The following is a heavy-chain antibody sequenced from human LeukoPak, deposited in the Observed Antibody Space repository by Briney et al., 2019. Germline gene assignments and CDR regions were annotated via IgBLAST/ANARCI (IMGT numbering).Heavy chain of an antibody. J-gene: IGHJ4*02. D-gene: IGHD3-22*01. CDR1: GFTFSNYG. CDR2: ITSGVGIT. Sequence: GGSPRLSCAASGFTFSNYGMNGVRQAPGKGLEWVSIITSGVGITYYADSVKGRFTISRDNSRNTLYLQMNSLRAEDTAVYYCAKGDYYDLDYWGQGTLVTVSS. CDR3: AKGDYYDLDY. V-gene: IGHV3-23*01.